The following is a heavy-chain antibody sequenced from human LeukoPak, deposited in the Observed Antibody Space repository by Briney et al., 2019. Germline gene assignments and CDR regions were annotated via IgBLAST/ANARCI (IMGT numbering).Heavy chain of an antibody. CDR2: INHSGST. CDR1: GGSFSGYY. CDR3: ARAPNYYGSGYYYYYMDV. J-gene: IGHJ6*03. V-gene: IGHV4-34*01. D-gene: IGHD3-10*01. Sequence: SETLSLTCAVYGGSFSGYYWSWIRQPPGKGLEWIGEINHSGSTNYNPSLKSRVTISVDTSKNQFSLKLTSVTAADTAVYYCARAPNYYGSGYYYYYMDVWGKGTTVTISS.